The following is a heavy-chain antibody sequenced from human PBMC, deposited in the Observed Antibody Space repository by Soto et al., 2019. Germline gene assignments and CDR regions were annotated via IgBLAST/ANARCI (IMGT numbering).Heavy chain of an antibody. J-gene: IGHJ3*02. V-gene: IGHV3-11*06. CDR3: AREGYYGSGSPADAFDI. CDR1: GFTFSDYY. CDR2: ISSSSSYT. D-gene: IGHD3-10*01. Sequence: PGRSLRLSCAASGFTFSDYYMSWIRQAPWKGLEWVSYISSSSSYTNYADSVKGRFTISRDNAKNSLYLQMNSLRAEDTAVYYCAREGYYGSGSPADAFDIWGQGTMVTVSS.